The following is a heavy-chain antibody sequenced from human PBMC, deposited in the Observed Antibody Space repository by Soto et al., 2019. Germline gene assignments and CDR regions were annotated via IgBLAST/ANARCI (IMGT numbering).Heavy chain of an antibody. V-gene: IGHV3-23*01. CDR3: EKVPTGAYHLRYAPHPRWFDH. CDR2: ISGSGGGQ. Sequence: GGSMRLYCAASGFPFSSYAMSWVRQAPGKGLEWVSAISGSGGGQYYADSVKGRFTISRDNSKNTLYLQMNSLRAEDTAVYYWEKVPTGAYHLRYAPHPRWFDHWGQGT. J-gene: IGHJ5*02. CDR1: GFPFSSYA. D-gene: IGHD2-2*02.